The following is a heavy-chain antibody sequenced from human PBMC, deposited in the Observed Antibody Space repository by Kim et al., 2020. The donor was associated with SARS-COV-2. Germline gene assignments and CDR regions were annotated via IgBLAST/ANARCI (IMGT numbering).Heavy chain of an antibody. J-gene: IGHJ4*02. CDR3: ARGGVTGTSFY. CDR2: INHSGST. Sequence: SETLSLTCAVYGGSFSGYYWSWIRQPPGKGLEWIGEINHSGSTNYNPSLKSRVTISVDTSKNQFSLKLSSVTAADTAVYYCARGGVTGTSFYWGQGTLVT. D-gene: IGHD1-7*01. CDR1: GGSFSGYY. V-gene: IGHV4-34*01.